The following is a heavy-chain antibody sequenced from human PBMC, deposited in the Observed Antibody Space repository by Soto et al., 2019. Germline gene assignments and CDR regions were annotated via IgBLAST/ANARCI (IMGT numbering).Heavy chain of an antibody. Sequence: GGSLRLSCAASGFTFSSYAMHWVRQAPGKGLEWVAVISYDGSNKYYADSVKGRFTISRDNSKNTLYLQMNSLRAEDTAVYYRARVGEENYYYSSGYPPPPLIDYWGQGSLVTVSS. CDR2: ISYDGSNK. V-gene: IGHV3-30-3*01. D-gene: IGHD3-22*01. J-gene: IGHJ4*02. CDR1: GFTFSSYA. CDR3: ARVGEENYYYSSGYPPPPLIDY.